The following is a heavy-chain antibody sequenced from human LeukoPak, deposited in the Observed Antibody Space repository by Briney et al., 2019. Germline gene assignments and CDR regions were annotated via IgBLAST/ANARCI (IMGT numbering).Heavy chain of an antibody. J-gene: IGHJ4*02. CDR1: GFTSSSYA. Sequence: GGSLRLSCSASGFTSSSYAMHWVRQAPGKGLEYVPAISSNGGSTYYADSVKGRFTISRDNSKNTLYLQMSSLRAEDTAVYYCVKDTQWLPPGVFDYWGQGTLVTVSS. D-gene: IGHD5-24*01. CDR3: VKDTQWLPPGVFDY. CDR2: ISSNGGST. V-gene: IGHV3-64D*06.